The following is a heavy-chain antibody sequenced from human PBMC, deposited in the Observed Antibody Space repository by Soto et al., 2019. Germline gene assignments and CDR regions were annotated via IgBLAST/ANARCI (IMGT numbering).Heavy chain of an antibody. CDR3: ARMRNILTGYPGRFDY. CDR1: GGSISSYY. D-gene: IGHD3-9*01. Sequence: PSETLSLTCTVSGGSISSYYWSWIRQPPGKGLEWIGYIYYSGSTNYNPSLKSRVTISVDTSKNQFPLKLSSVTAADTAVYYCARMRNILTGYPGRFDYWGQGTLVTVSS. J-gene: IGHJ4*02. CDR2: IYYSGST. V-gene: IGHV4-59*01.